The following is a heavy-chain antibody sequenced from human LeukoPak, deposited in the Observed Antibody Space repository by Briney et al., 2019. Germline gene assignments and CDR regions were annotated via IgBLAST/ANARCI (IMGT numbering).Heavy chain of an antibody. CDR2: VSESDDTT. J-gene: IGHJ4*02. CDR3: AKQWVDC. V-gene: IGHV3-23*01. D-gene: IGHD1-26*01. CDR1: GFTFSNYA. Sequence: GXLRLSCAASGFTFSNYAMNWVPQAPGKGLEWVSSVSESDDTTHYADSVQGGFTISRDNAQNTLYLQMNTLRAEDTALYYCAKQWVDCWGQGTLVTVSS.